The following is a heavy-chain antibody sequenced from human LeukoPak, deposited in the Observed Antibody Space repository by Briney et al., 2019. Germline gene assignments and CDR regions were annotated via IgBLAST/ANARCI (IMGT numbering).Heavy chain of an antibody. D-gene: IGHD1-14*01. V-gene: IGHV3-74*01. J-gene: IGHJ4*02. Sequence: GGSLRLSCAASGFTFSSYWMHWVRQVPGKGLVWVARINPGGSSITYADSVKGRFTIPRDDAKNTLYLQMDSLRAEDTGVYYCARSNQADDYWGQGTLVTVSS. CDR3: ARSNQADDY. CDR2: INPGGSSI. CDR1: GFTFSSYW.